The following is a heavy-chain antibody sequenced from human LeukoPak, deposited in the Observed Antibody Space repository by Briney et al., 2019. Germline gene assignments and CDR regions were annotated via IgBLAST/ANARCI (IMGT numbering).Heavy chain of an antibody. J-gene: IGHJ4*02. CDR3: AKVALDHGDFAGPFDY. CDR1: GFSFSSYG. CDR2: ISYDGSNK. Sequence: GGSLRLSCAASGFSFSSYGMHWVRQAPGKGLEWVAIISYDGSNKYYADSVKGRFTISRDNSKNTLYLQMNSLRADDTAVYYCAKVALDHGDFAGPFDYWGQGTLVTVSS. V-gene: IGHV3-30*18. D-gene: IGHD4-17*01.